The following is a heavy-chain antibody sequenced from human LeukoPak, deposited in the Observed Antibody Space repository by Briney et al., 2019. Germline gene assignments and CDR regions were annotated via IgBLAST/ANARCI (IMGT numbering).Heavy chain of an antibody. CDR2: IYYSGST. Sequence: SETLSLTCTVSGGSISSGGYYWSWIRQHPGKGLEWIGYIYYSGSTYYNPSLKSRVTISVDTSKNQFSLKLSSVTAADTAVYYCAGHIPLSSSWRGNWFDPWGQGTLVTVSS. J-gene: IGHJ5*02. D-gene: IGHD6-13*01. CDR1: GGSISSGGYY. CDR3: AGHIPLSSSWRGNWFDP. V-gene: IGHV4-31*03.